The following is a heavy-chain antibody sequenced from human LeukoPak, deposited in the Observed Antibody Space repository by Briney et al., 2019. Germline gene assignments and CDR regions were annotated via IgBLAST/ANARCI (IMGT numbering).Heavy chain of an antibody. Sequence: ASVKVSCKASGYTFTSYDINWVRQATGQGLEWMGWMNPNSGNTGYAQKFQGRVTITRNTSISTAYMELSSLRSEDTAVYYCARVSLVSKWELLFEALDYWGQGTLVTVSS. D-gene: IGHD1-26*01. V-gene: IGHV1-8*03. CDR2: MNPNSGNT. CDR3: ARVSLVSKWELLFEALDY. J-gene: IGHJ4*02. CDR1: GYTFTSYD.